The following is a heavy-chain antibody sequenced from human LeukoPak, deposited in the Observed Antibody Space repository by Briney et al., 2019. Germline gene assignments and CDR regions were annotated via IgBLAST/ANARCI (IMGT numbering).Heavy chain of an antibody. Sequence: GGSLRLSCAASGFTFSSYAMTWVRQAPGKGLEWVSLISASGGSTYYADSVKGRFTISRDNSHNALYLQMSSLRADDTAIYYCAKARLRFNDYWGQGTLVTVSS. D-gene: IGHD3-3*01. J-gene: IGHJ4*02. CDR3: AKARLRFNDY. V-gene: IGHV3-23*01. CDR1: GFTFSSYA. CDR2: ISASGGST.